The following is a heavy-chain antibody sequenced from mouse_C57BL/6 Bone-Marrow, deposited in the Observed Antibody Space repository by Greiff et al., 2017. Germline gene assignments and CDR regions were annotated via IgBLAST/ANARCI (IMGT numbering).Heavy chain of an antibody. Sequence: EVNVVESGEGLVKPGGSLKISCAASGFTFSSYAMSWVRQTPEKRLEWVAYISSGGDYIYYADTVKGRFTISRDNARTTRYLQMSSLKSEDTAMYYCTRGGYYGSNWYFDVWGTGTTVTVSS. V-gene: IGHV5-9-1*02. D-gene: IGHD1-1*01. CDR3: TRGGYYGSNWYFDV. CDR2: ISSGGDYI. J-gene: IGHJ1*03. CDR1: GFTFSSYA.